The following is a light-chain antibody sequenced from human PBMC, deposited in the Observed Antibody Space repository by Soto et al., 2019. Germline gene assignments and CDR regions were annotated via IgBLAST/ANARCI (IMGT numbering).Light chain of an antibody. CDR1: QTISSW. Sequence: DIQMTQSPSTLSSSIGHRVTITCRASQTISSWLAWYQQKPGKAPKLLIYEAFNLESGVTSRFSGSGSGTEFTLTIFSLQPDDFATYYCLQYHIYPWTFGEGTKVAIK. CDR2: EAF. V-gene: IGKV1-5*03. J-gene: IGKJ1*01. CDR3: LQYHIYPWT.